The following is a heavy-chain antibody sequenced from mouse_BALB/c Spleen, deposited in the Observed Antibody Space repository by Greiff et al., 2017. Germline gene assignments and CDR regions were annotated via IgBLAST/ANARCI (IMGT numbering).Heavy chain of an antibody. CDR3: ARDLLRLHYYAMGY. Sequence: EVKLVESGGGLVQPGGSRKLSCAASGFTFSSFGMHWVRQAPEKGLEWVAYISSGSSTIYYADTVKGRFTISRDNPKNTLFLQMTSLRSEDTAMYYCARDLLRLHYYAMGYWGQGTSVTVSS. V-gene: IGHV5-17*02. CDR1: GFTFSSFG. CDR2: ISSGSSTI. D-gene: IGHD1-2*01. J-gene: IGHJ4*01.